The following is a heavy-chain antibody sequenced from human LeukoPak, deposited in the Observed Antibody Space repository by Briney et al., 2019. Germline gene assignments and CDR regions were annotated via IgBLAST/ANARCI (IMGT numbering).Heavy chain of an antibody. D-gene: IGHD6-19*01. CDR1: GYTFTGYY. Sequence: GASVKVSCKASGYTFTGYYMHWVRQAPGQGLEWMGWINPNSGGTSYAQKFQGRVTMTRDTSTSTVYMELSSLRSEDTAVYYCARDGEATIAVAGTGWFDPWGQGTLVTVSS. J-gene: IGHJ5*02. V-gene: IGHV1-2*02. CDR3: ARDGEATIAVAGTGWFDP. CDR2: INPNSGGT.